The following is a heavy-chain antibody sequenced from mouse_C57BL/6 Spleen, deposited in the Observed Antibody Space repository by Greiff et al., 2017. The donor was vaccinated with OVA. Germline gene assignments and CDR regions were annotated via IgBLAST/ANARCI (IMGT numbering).Heavy chain of an antibody. Sequence: EVQLVESGEGLVKPGGSLKLSCAASGFTFSSYAMSWVRQTPEKRLEWVAYISSGGDYIYYADTVKGRFTISRDNARNTLYLQMSSLKSEDTAMYYCTRAYYDYEDYAMDYWGQGTSVTVSS. CDR3: TRAYYDYEDYAMDY. CDR1: GFTFSSYA. V-gene: IGHV5-9-1*02. J-gene: IGHJ4*01. D-gene: IGHD2-4*01. CDR2: ISSGGDYI.